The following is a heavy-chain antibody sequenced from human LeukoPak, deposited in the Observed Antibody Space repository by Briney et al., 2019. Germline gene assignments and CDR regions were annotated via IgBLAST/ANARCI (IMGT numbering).Heavy chain of an antibody. Sequence: GGSLRLSCAVSGFIFSDHYIEWVRQAPGKGLEWVGRSRNKGSSYSTEYAASVKGRFTISRDDSRNLLYLQMNSLKSEDTAVYYCVRSYLSGQNNMDVWGQGTTVIVSS. D-gene: IGHD3-10*01. CDR2: SRNKGSSYST. CDR3: VRSYLSGQNNMDV. J-gene: IGHJ6*02. CDR1: GFIFSDHY. V-gene: IGHV3-72*01.